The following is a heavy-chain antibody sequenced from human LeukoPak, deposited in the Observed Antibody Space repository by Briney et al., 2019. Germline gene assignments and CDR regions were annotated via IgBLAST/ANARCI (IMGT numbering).Heavy chain of an antibody. Sequence: NPSETLSLTCTVSGGSISSYYWSWIRQPPGKGLEWIGYIYYSGSTNYNPSLKSRVTISVDTSKNQFSLKLSSVTAADTAVYYCAREGSSGWYDAFDIWGQGTMVTVSS. V-gene: IGHV4-59*01. CDR3: AREGSSGWYDAFDI. D-gene: IGHD6-19*01. CDR2: IYYSGST. J-gene: IGHJ3*02. CDR1: GGSISSYY.